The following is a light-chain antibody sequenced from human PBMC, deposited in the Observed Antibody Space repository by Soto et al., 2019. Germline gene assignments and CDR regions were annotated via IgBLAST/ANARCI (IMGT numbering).Light chain of an antibody. CDR2: GAS. V-gene: IGKV3-15*01. Sequence: EIVMTQSPATLSVSPGERATLSCRASQSVSSNLAWYQQIPGQAPRLLIYGASTRATGIPARFSGSGSGTEFTLTISSLQSEDFAVYYCQQYNNLPPIPFGQGTRLAI. CDR1: QSVSSN. J-gene: IGKJ5*01. CDR3: QQYNNLPPIP.